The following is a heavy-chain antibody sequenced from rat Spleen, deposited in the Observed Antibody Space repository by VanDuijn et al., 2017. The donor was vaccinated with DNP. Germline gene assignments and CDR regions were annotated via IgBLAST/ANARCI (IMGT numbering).Heavy chain of an antibody. CDR1: GFTFSNYY. V-gene: IGHV5-7*01. J-gene: IGHJ3*01. CDR2: LSYNGGTP. CDR3: ATASNSGFTY. Sequence: EVQLVESVGGFVQPGRSLKLSCAASGFTFSNYYMAWVRQAPTKGLEWVATLSYNGGTPYYRDSVKGRFTISRDNAQSTLYLQMDSLRSEDTATYYCATASNSGFTYWGQGTLVTVSS. D-gene: IGHD3-6*01.